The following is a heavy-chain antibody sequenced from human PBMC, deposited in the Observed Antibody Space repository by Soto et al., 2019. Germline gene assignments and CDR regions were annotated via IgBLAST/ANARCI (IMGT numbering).Heavy chain of an antibody. V-gene: IGHV4-34*01. J-gene: IGHJ6*02. CDR3: ARGRVFYDILTGYPDYYYYGMDV. Sequence: SETLSLTCAGYGGSFSGYYWSWIRQPPGKWLEWIGEINHSGSTNYNPSLKSRVTISVDTSKNQFSLKLSSVTAADTAVYYCARGRVFYDILTGYPDYYYYGMDVWGQGTTVT. D-gene: IGHD3-9*01. CDR1: GGSFSGYY. CDR2: INHSGST.